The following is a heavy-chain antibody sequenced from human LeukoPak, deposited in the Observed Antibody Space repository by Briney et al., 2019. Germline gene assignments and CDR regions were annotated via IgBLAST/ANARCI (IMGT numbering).Heavy chain of an antibody. D-gene: IGHD3-3*01. CDR2: INPNSGGT. CDR1: GYTFTGYY. CDR3: ARVNDFWSGSNWFGP. J-gene: IGHJ5*02. V-gene: IGHV1-2*02. Sequence: GASVKVSCKASGYTFTGYYMHWVRQAPGQGLEWMGWINPNSGGTNYAQKFQGRVTMTRDTSISTAYMELSRLRSDDTAVYYCARVNDFWSGSNWFGPWGQGTLVTVSS.